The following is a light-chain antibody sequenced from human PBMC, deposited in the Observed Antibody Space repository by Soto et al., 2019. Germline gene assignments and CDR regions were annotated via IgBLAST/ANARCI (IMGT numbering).Light chain of an antibody. CDR3: QQYYSYPRT. CDR1: QGISSY. Sequence: AIRMTQSPSSFSASTGDRVTITCRASQGISSYLAWYQQKPGKAPKLLIYAASTLQRGVPSRFSGSGSGTDFNLTISCLQSEDCATYYCQQYYSYPRTFGPGTKVDIK. V-gene: IGKV1-8*01. J-gene: IGKJ3*01. CDR2: AAS.